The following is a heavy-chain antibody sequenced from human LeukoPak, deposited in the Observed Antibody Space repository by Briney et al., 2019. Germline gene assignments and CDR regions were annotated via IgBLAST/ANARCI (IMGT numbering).Heavy chain of an antibody. J-gene: IGHJ4*02. D-gene: IGHD3-22*01. V-gene: IGHV4-39*01. CDR3: ARIYYYDSSGYFYYFDY. Sequence: SETLSLTCSVSGVSISSGSYYWGWIRQPPGKGLEWIGSIYYSGSTYNNPSLKSRVTMSVDTSKNQFSLKLTAVTAADTAVYYCARIYYYDSSGYFYYFDYWGQGTLVTVSS. CDR1: GVSISSGSYY. CDR2: IYYSGST.